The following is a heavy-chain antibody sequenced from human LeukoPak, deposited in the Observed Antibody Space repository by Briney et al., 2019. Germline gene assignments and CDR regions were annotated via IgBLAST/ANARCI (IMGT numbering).Heavy chain of an antibody. V-gene: IGHV3-23*01. D-gene: IGHD1-1*01. J-gene: IGHJ6*03. Sequence: GGSLRLSCAASGFTFSSYAMSWVRQAPGKGLEWVSAISGSGGSTYYADSVKGRFTISRDNSKNTLYLQMNSLRAEDTAVYYCAKFSVEFYYYHMDVWGKGTTVTVSS. CDR2: ISGSGGST. CDR1: GFTFSSYA. CDR3: AKFSVEFYYYHMDV.